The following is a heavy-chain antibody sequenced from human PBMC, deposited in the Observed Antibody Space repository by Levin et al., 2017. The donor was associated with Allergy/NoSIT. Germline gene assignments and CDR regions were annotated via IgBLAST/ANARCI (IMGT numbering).Heavy chain of an antibody. Sequence: ASETLSLTCAVYGGSFSGYYWSWIRQPPGKGLEWIGEINHSGSTNYNPSLKSRVTISVDTSKNQFSLKLSSVTAADTAVYYCARVGWRIYGSGREAWGQGTLVTVSS. V-gene: IGHV4-34*01. CDR1: GGSFSGYY. D-gene: IGHD3-10*01. J-gene: IGHJ5*02. CDR3: ARVGWRIYGSGREA. CDR2: INHSGST.